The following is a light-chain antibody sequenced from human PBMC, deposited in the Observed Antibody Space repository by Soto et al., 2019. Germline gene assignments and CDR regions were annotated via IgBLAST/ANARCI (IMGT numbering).Light chain of an antibody. CDR2: DVS. J-gene: IGKJ1*01. CDR3: QQYNTFWT. Sequence: IQMTQSPSSLSASVGDRVTITCRASQSISSWLAWYQQKPGKAPKLLIYDVSNLESGVPSRFSGSGSGTEFTLTISSLQPDDVATYYCQQYNTFWTFGHGTKVDI. CDR1: QSISSW. V-gene: IGKV1-5*01.